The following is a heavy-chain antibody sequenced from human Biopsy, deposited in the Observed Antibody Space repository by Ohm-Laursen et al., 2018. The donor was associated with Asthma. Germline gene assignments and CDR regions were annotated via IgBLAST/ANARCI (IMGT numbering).Heavy chain of an antibody. J-gene: IGHJ4*02. CDR3: ARSYCGGDCYSPFGY. CDR2: IMPIFGTP. D-gene: IGHD2-21*01. CDR1: GGTFSSDA. Sequence: SVKVSCKASGGTFSSDAISWVRQAPGQGLEWMGGIMPIFGTPNYAQKFQHRLTITADDSTTTVYMELSSLKLEDTAVYFCARSYCGGDCYSPFGYWGQGSLVTVSS. V-gene: IGHV1-69*13.